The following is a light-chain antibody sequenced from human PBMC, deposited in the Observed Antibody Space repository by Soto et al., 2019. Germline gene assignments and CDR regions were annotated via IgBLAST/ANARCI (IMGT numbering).Light chain of an antibody. CDR1: SDNY. CDR3: SSYTNSRTLL. V-gene: IGLV2-14*01. CDR2: GVT. Sequence: QSVLTQPASVSGSPGQSITISCTGTSDNYGSWYQQHPGKVPKLMIYGVTNRPSGVSDRFSGSKSGNTASLTISGLQTEDEADYYCSSYTNSRTLLFGAGTKLTVL. J-gene: IGLJ1*01.